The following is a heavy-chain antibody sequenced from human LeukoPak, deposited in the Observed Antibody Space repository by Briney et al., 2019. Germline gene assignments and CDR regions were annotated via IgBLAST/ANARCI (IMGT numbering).Heavy chain of an antibody. V-gene: IGHV4-39*01. CDR1: GGSITSSGYY. J-gene: IGHJ4*02. D-gene: IGHD2-15*01. Sequence: SETLSLTCTVSGGSITSSGYYWGWIRQPPGKGPEWIGSIYYSGSTYYTPSLKSRVTISVDTSKIQFSLKLSSVTAADTAVYYCARHGSRVEVAFDYWGQGTLVTVSS. CDR2: IYYSGST. CDR3: ARHGSRVEVAFDY.